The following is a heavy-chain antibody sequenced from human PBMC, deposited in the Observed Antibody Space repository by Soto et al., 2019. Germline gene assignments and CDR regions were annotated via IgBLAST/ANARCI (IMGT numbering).Heavy chain of an antibody. CDR2: VLPIFGTP. V-gene: IGHV1-69*01. J-gene: IGHJ4*02. CDR3: ARDRDDYASGNDHSRRDF. Sequence: QVQLVQSGAEGTKPGSSVKVSCKASGGIFSTYAISWLRQAPGQGPEWMGGVLPIFGTPNYAQRFQGRVTITADASTSTAYMALSRPGSEDTAVYYCARDRDDYASGNDHSRRDFWGQGTQVIVSS. D-gene: IGHD3-10*01. CDR1: GGIFSTYA.